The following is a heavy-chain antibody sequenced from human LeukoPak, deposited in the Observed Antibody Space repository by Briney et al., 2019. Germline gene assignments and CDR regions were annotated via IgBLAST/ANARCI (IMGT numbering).Heavy chain of an antibody. V-gene: IGHV3-7*03. J-gene: IGHJ6*02. CDR3: AKDIGSSGWRYYYYGMDV. CDR1: GFTFSSYW. Sequence: GGSLRLSCAASGFTFSSYWMSWVRQAPGKGLEWVANINQDGSEKYYVDSVKGRFTISRDNSKNSLYLQMNSLRTEDTALYYCAKDIGSSGWRYYYYGMDVWGQGTTVTVSS. D-gene: IGHD6-19*01. CDR2: INQDGSEK.